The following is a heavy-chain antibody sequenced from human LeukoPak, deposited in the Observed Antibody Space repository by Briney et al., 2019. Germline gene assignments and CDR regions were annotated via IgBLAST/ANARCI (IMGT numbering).Heavy chain of an antibody. J-gene: IGHJ4*02. V-gene: IGHV3-7*01. Sequence: GGSLRLSCAASGLTFSSYWMSWVRQAPGKGLEWVANIKQDGSEKYYVDSVKGRFTISRDNAKNSLYLQMNSLRAEDTAVYYCARHYDILDYWGQGTLVTVSS. CDR1: GLTFSSYW. D-gene: IGHD3-9*01. CDR2: IKQDGSEK. CDR3: ARHYDILDY.